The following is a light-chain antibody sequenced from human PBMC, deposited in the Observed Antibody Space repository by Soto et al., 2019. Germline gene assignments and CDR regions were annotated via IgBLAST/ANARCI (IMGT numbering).Light chain of an antibody. Sequence: EIVMTQSPATLSVSPWERATLSCSASQSVSSKLARSQQKPGQAPNLLIYDASTRATGIPARFSGSGSGTEFSLTISSLQSEDFEVYYCHQYNSWPLTFGGGTQVEIK. CDR1: QSVSSK. V-gene: IGKV3-15*01. CDR2: DAS. J-gene: IGKJ4*01. CDR3: HQYNSWPLT.